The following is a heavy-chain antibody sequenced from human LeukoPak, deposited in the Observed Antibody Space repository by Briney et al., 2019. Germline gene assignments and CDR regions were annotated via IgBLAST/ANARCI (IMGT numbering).Heavy chain of an antibody. Sequence: GSLRLSCVASEFTFSNYWMSWIRQPPGKGLEWIGELNHNGGTNYNPALKSRITISVDTAKNQFSLNLSSVTAADTAVYYCARVGQQLGHLDYWGQGTLVTVSS. CDR1: EFTFSNYW. D-gene: IGHD6-13*01. CDR3: ARVGQQLGHLDY. V-gene: IGHV4-34*01. CDR2: LNHNGGT. J-gene: IGHJ4*02.